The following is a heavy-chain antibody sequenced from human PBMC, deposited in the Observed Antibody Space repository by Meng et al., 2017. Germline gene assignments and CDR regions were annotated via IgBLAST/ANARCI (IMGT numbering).Heavy chain of an antibody. J-gene: IGHJ6*02. CDR2: IYYSGST. Sequence: SETLSLTCTVSGGSISSGGYYWSWIRQHPGKGLAWIGYIYYSGSTYYNPSLKSLVTISVDTSKNQFSLKLSSVTAADTAVYYCARLRAGSSGYYGMDVWGQGTTVTVSS. V-gene: IGHV4-31*01. CDR1: GGSISSGGYY. D-gene: IGHD3-22*01. CDR3: ARLRAGSSGYYGMDV.